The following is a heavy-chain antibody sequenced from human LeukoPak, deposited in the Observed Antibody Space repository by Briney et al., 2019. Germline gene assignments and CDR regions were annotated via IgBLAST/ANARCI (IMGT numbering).Heavy chain of an antibody. CDR2: ISAYNGNT. CDR3: ARDHMYYYGSGIPTHYYDSSGYPRGFDY. CDR1: GYTFTSYG. D-gene: IGHD3-22*01. J-gene: IGHJ4*02. V-gene: IGHV1-18*01. Sequence: ASVKVSCKASGYTFTSYGISWVRQAPGQGLEWMGWISAYNGNTNYAQKLQGRVTMTTDTSTSTAYMELRSLRSDDTAVYYCARDHMYYYGSGIPTHYYDSSGYPRGFDYWGQGTLVTVSS.